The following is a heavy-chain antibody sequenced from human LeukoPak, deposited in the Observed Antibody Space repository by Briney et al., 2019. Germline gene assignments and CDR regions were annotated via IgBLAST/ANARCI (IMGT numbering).Heavy chain of an antibody. J-gene: IGHJ3*02. D-gene: IGHD3-22*01. CDR2: INHSGST. CDR3: ARDHYYDSSGYSYRRRLTDAFDI. Sequence: SETLPLTCAVYGGSFSGYYRSWIRQPPEKGLEWIGEINHSGSTNYNPSLKSRVTISVDTSKNQCSLKLSSVTAADTAVYYCARDHYYDSSGYSYRRRLTDAFDISGQGTMVTVSS. CDR1: GGSFSGYY. V-gene: IGHV4-34*01.